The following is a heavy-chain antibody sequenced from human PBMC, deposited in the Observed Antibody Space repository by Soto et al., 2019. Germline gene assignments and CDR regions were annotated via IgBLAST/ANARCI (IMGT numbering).Heavy chain of an antibody. CDR3: ARGPYYYDSSGYYYWDY. CDR1: GGTFSSYA. J-gene: IGHJ4*02. D-gene: IGHD3-22*01. Sequence: SVKVSCKGSGGTFSSYAISWVRQAPGQGLEWMGGIIPIFGTANYAQKFQGRVTITADESTSTAYMELSSLRSEDTAVYYCARGPYYYDSSGYYYWDYWGQGTLVTVSS. CDR2: IIPIFGTA. V-gene: IGHV1-69*13.